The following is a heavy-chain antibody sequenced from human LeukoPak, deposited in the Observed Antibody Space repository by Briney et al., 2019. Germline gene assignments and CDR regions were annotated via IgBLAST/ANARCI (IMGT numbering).Heavy chain of an antibody. J-gene: IGHJ4*02. CDR3: SRDNYGDYVAVFDY. CDR1: GFTFSSYS. Sequence: PGGSLRLSCAASGFTFSSYSMNWVRQAPGKGLEWVSYISSSSTTIYYADSVKGRFTISRDNAKNSLYLQMNSLRDEDTAVYYCSRDNYGDYVAVFDYWGQGTLVTVSS. CDR2: ISSSSTTI. V-gene: IGHV3-48*02. D-gene: IGHD4-17*01.